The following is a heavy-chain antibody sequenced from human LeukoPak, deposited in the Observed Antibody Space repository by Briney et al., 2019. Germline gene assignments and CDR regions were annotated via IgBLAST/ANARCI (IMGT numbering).Heavy chain of an antibody. Sequence: GGSLRLSCAASGFTFSSYAMSWVRQAPGKGLEWVSAISGSGGSTYYADSVKGRFTISRDNSKNTLYLQMNSLRAEDTAVYYCVRDNPRQQGFAYWGQGTLVTVSS. D-gene: IGHD6-13*01. J-gene: IGHJ4*02. CDR3: VRDNPRQQGFAY. CDR1: GFTFSSYA. V-gene: IGHV3-23*01. CDR2: ISGSGGST.